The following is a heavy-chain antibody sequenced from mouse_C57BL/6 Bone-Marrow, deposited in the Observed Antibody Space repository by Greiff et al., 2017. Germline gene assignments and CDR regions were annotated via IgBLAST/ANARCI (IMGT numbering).Heavy chain of an antibody. CDR1: GYAFSSYW. CDR2: IYPGDGDT. CDR3: ARGDDGYYDYYAMDY. Sequence: VQLVESGAELVKPGASVKISCKASGYAFSSYWMNWVKQRPGKGLEWIGQIYPGDGDTNYNGKFKGKATLTADKSSSTAYMQLSSLTSEDSAVYFCARGDDGYYDYYAMDYWGQGTSVTVSS. V-gene: IGHV1-80*01. D-gene: IGHD2-3*01. J-gene: IGHJ4*01.